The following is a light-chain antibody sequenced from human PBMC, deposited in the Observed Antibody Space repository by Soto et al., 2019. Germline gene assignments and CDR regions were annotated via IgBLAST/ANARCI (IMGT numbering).Light chain of an antibody. V-gene: IGKV1-33*01. CDR2: DAS. CDR1: QDISKY. CDR3: QQYDNRPVT. J-gene: IGKJ3*01. Sequence: DIQMTQSPSSLSASVGDRVTISCLASQDISKYINSYQQKPGKAPKILICDASNLEAGVPSRFSGSGSGKDFTFTISSLQPEDIATYYFQQYDNRPVTCGPGTKVDIK.